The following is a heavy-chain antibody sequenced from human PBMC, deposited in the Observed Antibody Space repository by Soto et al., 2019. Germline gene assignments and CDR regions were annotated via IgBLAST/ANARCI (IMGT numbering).Heavy chain of an antibody. CDR2: IYPGDSDT. D-gene: IGHD6-13*01. J-gene: IGHJ6*02. CDR3: ARRSAAAGTNHHYYGMDV. V-gene: IGHV5-51*01. Sequence: GESLKISCQGSGYSFTSYWTGWVRQMPGKGLEWMGIIYPGDSDTRYSPSFQGQVTISADKSISTAYLQWSSLKASDTAMYYCARRSAAAGTNHHYYGMDVWGQGTTVTVSS. CDR1: GYSFTSYW.